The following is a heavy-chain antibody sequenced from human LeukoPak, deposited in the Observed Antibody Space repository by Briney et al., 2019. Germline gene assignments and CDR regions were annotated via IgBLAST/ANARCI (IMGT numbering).Heavy chain of an antibody. CDR1: GFTFSVYS. J-gene: IGHJ3*02. CDR2: IRRGRTII. V-gene: IGHV3-11*01. D-gene: IGHD2-21*02. Sequence: GGSLRLSCAASGFTFSVYSMSWIRQAPGKGLEGVSYIRRGRTIIYYADSVERRFTISRDNAKNSVYLQMNSLRAEDAAVYYCARIGGYYAFDIWRQGTMVTVSS. CDR3: ARIGGYYAFDI.